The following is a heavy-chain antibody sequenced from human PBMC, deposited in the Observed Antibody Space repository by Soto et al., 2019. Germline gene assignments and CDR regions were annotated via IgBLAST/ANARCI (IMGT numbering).Heavy chain of an antibody. J-gene: IGHJ6*02. CDR2: INAGNGNT. D-gene: IGHD2-21*02. CDR3: ARVPFLPVVTADELGNYYYGMDV. CDR1: GYTFTSYA. V-gene: IGHV1-3*01. Sequence: ASVKVSCKASGYTFTSYAMHWVRQAPGQRLEWMGWINAGNGNTKYSQKFQGRVTITRDTSASTAYMELSSLRSEDTAVYYCARVPFLPVVTADELGNYYYGMDVWGQGTTVTVSS.